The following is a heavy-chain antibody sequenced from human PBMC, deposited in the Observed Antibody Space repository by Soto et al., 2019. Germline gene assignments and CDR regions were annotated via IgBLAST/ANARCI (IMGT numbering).Heavy chain of an antibody. CDR2: IYDSGSA. V-gene: IGHV4-31*03. J-gene: IGHJ6*03. CDR3: ARGILRPNHYMDV. D-gene: IGHD1-26*01. Sequence: QVQLQESGPGLVKPSQTLSLTCIVSGDSISRGGYFWTWIRQHPGKGLEWIGDIYDSGSAFYNPSLKSRVTMSVDTSKNQFSLNLRSVTAADTAVIYCARGILRPNHYMDVWGKGTGVAVSS. CDR1: GDSISRGGYF.